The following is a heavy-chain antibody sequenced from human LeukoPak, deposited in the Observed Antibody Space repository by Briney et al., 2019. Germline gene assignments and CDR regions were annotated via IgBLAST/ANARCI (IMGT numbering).Heavy chain of an antibody. J-gene: IGHJ6*03. Sequence: ASVKVSCKASGYTFTSYGISWLRQAPGQGLEWMGWINTYNGNTNYAQKLQGRVTMTTDTSTSTAYMELRSLRSDDTAVYYCARVSYYYMDVWGKGTTVTVSS. CDR2: INTYNGNT. CDR1: GYTFTSYG. CDR3: ARVSYYYMDV. V-gene: IGHV1-18*01.